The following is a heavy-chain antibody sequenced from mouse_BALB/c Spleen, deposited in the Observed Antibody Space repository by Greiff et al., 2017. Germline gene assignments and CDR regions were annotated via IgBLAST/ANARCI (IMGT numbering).Heavy chain of an antibody. CDR2: ISDGGSYT. Sequence: EVKLQESGGGLVKPGGSLKLSCAASGFTFSDYYMYWVRQTPEKRLEWVATISDGGSYTYYPDSVKGRFTISRDNAKNNLYLQMSSLKSEDTAMYYCARDRFITTVDAMDYWGQGTSVTVSS. V-gene: IGHV5-4*02. J-gene: IGHJ4*01. CDR1: GFTFSDYY. CDR3: ARDRFITTVDAMDY. D-gene: IGHD1-1*01.